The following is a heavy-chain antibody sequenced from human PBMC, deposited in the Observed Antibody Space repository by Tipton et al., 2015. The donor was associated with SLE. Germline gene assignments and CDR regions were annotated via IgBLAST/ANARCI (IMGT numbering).Heavy chain of an antibody. CDR1: GFIFSNYA. J-gene: IGHJ3*02. CDR3: ARWIAVPATANSDAFDI. D-gene: IGHD2-2*01. Sequence: SGFIFSNYAMSWVRQAPGKGLEWIGYIYYSGSTNYNPSLKSRVAISVDTSKNHFYLRLTSLTAADTAVYYCARWIAVPATANSDAFDIWGQGTMVTVSS. CDR2: IYYSGST. V-gene: IGHV4-59*12.